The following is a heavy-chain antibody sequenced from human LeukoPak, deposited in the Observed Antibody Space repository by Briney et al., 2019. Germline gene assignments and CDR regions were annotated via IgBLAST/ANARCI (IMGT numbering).Heavy chain of an antibody. D-gene: IGHD6-13*01. CDR1: GGSFSGYY. CDR3: ARGPDVYSSSWYGGGMDV. V-gene: IGHV4-34*01. Sequence: RPSESLSLTCAVYGGSFSGYYWSWIRQPPGKGLEWIGEINHSGSTNYNPSLKSRVTISVDTSKNQFSLKLSSVTAADTAVYYCARGPDVYSSSWYGGGMDVWGQAATAPDSS. J-gene: IGHJ6*02. CDR2: INHSGST.